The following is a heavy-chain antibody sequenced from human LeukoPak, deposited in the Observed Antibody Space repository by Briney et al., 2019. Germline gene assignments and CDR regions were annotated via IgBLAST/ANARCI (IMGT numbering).Heavy chain of an antibody. CDR2: IIPIFGTA. J-gene: IGHJ4*02. Sequence: SVKVSCKTSGGTFSNCAISWVRQAPGQGLEWMGGIIPIFGTAHYAQKFLGRVTITADESTSTAYMELSSLRSEDTAVYYCARDPPAYDSSGYYIPNFDYWGQGTLVTVSS. V-gene: IGHV1-69*13. D-gene: IGHD3-22*01. CDR3: ARDPPAYDSSGYYIPNFDY. CDR1: GGTFSNCA.